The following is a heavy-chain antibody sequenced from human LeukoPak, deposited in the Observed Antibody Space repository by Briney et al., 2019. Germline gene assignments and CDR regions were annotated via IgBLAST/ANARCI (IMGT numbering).Heavy chain of an antibody. Sequence: PGGSLRLSCAASGFTFSSYAMHWVRQAPGKGLEWVAVISYDGSNKYYADSVKGRFTISRDNSKNTLYLQMNSLRAEDTAVYYCARSAVAGTEGGNWGQGTLVIVSS. CDR2: ISYDGSNK. D-gene: IGHD6-19*01. CDR3: ARSAVAGTEGGN. J-gene: IGHJ4*02. V-gene: IGHV3-30-3*01. CDR1: GFTFSSYA.